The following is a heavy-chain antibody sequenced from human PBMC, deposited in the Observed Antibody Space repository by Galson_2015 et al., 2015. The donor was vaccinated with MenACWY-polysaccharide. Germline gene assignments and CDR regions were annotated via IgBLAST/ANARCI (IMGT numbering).Heavy chain of an antibody. CDR3: AKARPAAVLWFGE. V-gene: IGHV3-30*02. CDR1: GFTFSSYG. Sequence: SLRLSCAASGFTFSSYGMHWVRQAPGKGLEWVAFIRYDGSNKYYADSVKGRFTISRDNSKNTLYLQMNSLRAEDTAVYYCAKARPAAVLWFGEWGQGTLVTVSS. D-gene: IGHD3-10*01. J-gene: IGHJ4*02. CDR2: IRYDGSNK.